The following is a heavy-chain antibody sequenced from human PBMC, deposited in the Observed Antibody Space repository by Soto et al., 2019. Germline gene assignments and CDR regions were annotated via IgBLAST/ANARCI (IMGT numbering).Heavy chain of an antibody. Sequence: SETLSLTCTVSGGSISSYYWSWIRQPAGKGLEWIGRIYTSGSTNYNPSLKSRVTMSVDTSKNQFSLKLSSVTAADTAVYYCARGYYYGSGSYYLDYYYYGMDVWGQGTTVTVSS. V-gene: IGHV4-4*07. D-gene: IGHD3-10*01. CDR2: IYTSGST. J-gene: IGHJ6*02. CDR1: GGSISSYY. CDR3: ARGYYYGSGSYYLDYYYYGMDV.